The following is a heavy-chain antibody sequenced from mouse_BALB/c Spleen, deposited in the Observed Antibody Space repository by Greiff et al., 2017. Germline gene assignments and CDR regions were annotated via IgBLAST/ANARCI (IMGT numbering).Heavy chain of an antibody. D-gene: IGHD4-1*01. CDR2: IDPANGNT. Sequence: VQLQQSGAELVKPGPSVKMSCTASGFNIKDTYMHWVKQRPEQGLEWIGRIDPANGNTKYDTKFQGKATITAYTTANTAYLQLSSLTSEDTAVYYCSRRLTGRAYWGRETRVTVSA. J-gene: IGHJ3*01. CDR1: GFNIKDTY. V-gene: IGHV14-3*02. CDR3: SRRLTGRAY.